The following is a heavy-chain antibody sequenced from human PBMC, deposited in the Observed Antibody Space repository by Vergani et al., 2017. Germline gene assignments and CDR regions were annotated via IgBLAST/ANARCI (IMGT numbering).Heavy chain of an antibody. D-gene: IGHD6-19*01. CDR2: IKQDGSEK. V-gene: IGHV3-7*01. Sequence: EVQLVESGGGLVQPGGSLRLSCAASGFTFSSYWMSWVRQAPGKGLEWVANIKQDGSEKYYVDSVKGRFTISRDNAKNSLYLQMNSLRAEDTAVYYCARVSNGWRRSFDIWGQGTMVTVSS. CDR1: GFTFSSYW. CDR3: ARVSNGWRRSFDI. J-gene: IGHJ3*02.